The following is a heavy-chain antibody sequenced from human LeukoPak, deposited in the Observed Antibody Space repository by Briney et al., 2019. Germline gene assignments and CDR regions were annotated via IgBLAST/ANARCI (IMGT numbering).Heavy chain of an antibody. D-gene: IGHD5-12*01. Sequence: GGSLRLSCAASGFTFSSYAMSWVRQAPGKGLEWVSAISGSGGSTYYAESVKGRFTISRDNAKNSLYLHMNSLRAEDTAVYYCARVAGYSGYEPGYFEDWGQGTLVTVSS. V-gene: IGHV3-23*01. J-gene: IGHJ4*02. CDR2: ISGSGGST. CDR3: ARVAGYSGYEPGYFED. CDR1: GFTFSSYA.